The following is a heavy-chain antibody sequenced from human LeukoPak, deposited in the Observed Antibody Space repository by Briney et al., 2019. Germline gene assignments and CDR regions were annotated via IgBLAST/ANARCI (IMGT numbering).Heavy chain of an antibody. Sequence: SETLSLTCTVSGGSISSYYWSWIRQPPGKGLEWIGYIYYGGSTNYNPSLKSRATISVDTSKNQFSLKLSSVTAADTAVYYCARQYYYDSSGYSSDAFDIWGQGTMVTVSS. D-gene: IGHD3-22*01. CDR3: ARQYYYDSSGYSSDAFDI. J-gene: IGHJ3*02. V-gene: IGHV4-59*08. CDR2: IYYGGST. CDR1: GGSISSYY.